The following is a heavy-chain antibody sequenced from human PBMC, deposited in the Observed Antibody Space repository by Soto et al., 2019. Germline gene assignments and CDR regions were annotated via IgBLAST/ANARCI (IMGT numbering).Heavy chain of an antibody. CDR2: IDPSDSYT. CDR1: GYSFTSYW. Sequence: PGESLKISCKGSGYSFTSYWISWVRQMPGKGLEWMGRIDPSDSYTNYSPSFQGHVTISADKSISTAYLQWSSLKASDTAMYYCARLLMVPYYGSGSYYIYMDVWSQGTTVTVSS. J-gene: IGHJ6*02. V-gene: IGHV5-10-1*01. CDR3: ARLLMVPYYGSGSYYIYMDV. D-gene: IGHD3-10*01.